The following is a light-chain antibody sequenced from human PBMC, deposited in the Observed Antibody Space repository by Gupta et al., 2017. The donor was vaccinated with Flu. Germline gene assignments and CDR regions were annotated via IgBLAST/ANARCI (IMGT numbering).Light chain of an antibody. J-gene: IGKJ2*01. Sequence: DIQMTQSPSSLSASVGDRVTIPCRASQGISNYLNWYQVKPGKAPKLLIYAASRLQGGVPSRFSASGYESDFTLTISALQPEDFATYYCQQTYRVPHTFAQGTKLEIK. CDR1: QGISNY. CDR3: QQTYRVPHT. CDR2: AAS. V-gene: IGKV1-39*01.